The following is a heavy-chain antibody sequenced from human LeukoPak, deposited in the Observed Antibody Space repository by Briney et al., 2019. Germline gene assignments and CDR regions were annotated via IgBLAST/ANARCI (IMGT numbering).Heavy chain of an antibody. D-gene: IGHD7-27*01. CDR1: GFTFSSYA. V-gene: IGHV3-30*01. CDR2: ISYDGSNK. CDR3: AREGDWGSFDY. Sequence: GRSLRLSCAASGFTFSSYAMHRVRQAPGKGLEWVAVISYDGSNKYYADSVKGRFTISRDNSKNTLYLQMNSLRAEDTAVYYCAREGDWGSFDYWGQGTLVTVSS. J-gene: IGHJ4*02.